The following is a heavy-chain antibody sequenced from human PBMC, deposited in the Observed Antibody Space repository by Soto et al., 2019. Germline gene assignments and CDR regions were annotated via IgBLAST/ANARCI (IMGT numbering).Heavy chain of an antibody. CDR2: ISAYNGNT. Sequence: ASVKVSCKASGYTFTSYGISWVRQAPGQGLEWMGWISAYNGNTNYAQKLQGRVTMTTDTSTSTAYMELRSLRSDDTAVYYCAIYYDILIGYYKGRRAAWLDPWGQGTLVTVSS. CDR1: GYTFTSYG. J-gene: IGHJ5*02. CDR3: AIYYDILIGYYKGRRAAWLDP. V-gene: IGHV1-18*01. D-gene: IGHD3-9*01.